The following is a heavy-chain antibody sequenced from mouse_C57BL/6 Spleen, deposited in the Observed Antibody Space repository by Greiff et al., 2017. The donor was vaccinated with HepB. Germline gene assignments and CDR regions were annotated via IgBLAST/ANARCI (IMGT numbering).Heavy chain of an antibody. CDR2: IRSKSNNYAT. Sequence: EAGGGLVQPKGSLKLSCAASGFSFNTYAMNWVRQAPGKGLEWVARIRSKSNNYATYYADSVKDRFTISRDDSESMLYLQMNNLKTEDTAMYYCVRQEGDAWFAYWGQGTLVTVSA. CDR3: VRQEGDAWFAY. CDR1: GFSFNTYA. V-gene: IGHV10-1*01. J-gene: IGHJ3*01.